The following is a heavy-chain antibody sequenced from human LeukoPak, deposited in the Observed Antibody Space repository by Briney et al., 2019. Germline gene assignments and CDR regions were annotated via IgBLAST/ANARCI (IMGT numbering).Heavy chain of an antibody. Sequence: GGSLRLSCAASGFTFSSYAMHWVRPAPGKGLEWVAVISYDGSNKYYADSVKGRFTISRDNSKNTLYLQMNSLRAEDTAVYYCATVDRPQYYYYMDVWGQGTTVTVSS. CDR2: ISYDGSNK. V-gene: IGHV3-30*04. D-gene: IGHD5-24*01. CDR1: GFTFSSYA. CDR3: ATVDRPQYYYYMDV. J-gene: IGHJ6*03.